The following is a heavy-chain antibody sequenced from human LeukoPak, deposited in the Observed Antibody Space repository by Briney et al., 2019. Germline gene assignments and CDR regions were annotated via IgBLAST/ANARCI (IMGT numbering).Heavy chain of an antibody. CDR1: GFTFSSYA. CDR3: AREVVTLDFDY. J-gene: IGHJ4*02. CDR2: ISYDGSNK. V-gene: IGHV3-30-3*01. Sequence: GGPLRLSCAASGFTFSSYAMHWVRQAPGKGLEWVAVISYDGSNKYYADSVKGRFTISRDNSKNTLYLQMNSLRAEDTAVYYCAREVVTLDFDYWGQGTLVTVSS. D-gene: IGHD4-23*01.